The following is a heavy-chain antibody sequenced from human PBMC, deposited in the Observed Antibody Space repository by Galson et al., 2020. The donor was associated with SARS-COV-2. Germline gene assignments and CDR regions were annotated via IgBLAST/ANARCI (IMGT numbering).Heavy chain of an antibody. V-gene: IGHV4-61*02. J-gene: IGHJ6*02. CDR3: AREWEENVPYYYYGMDV. Sequence: SETLSLTCTVSGGSISSGSYYWSWIRQPAGKGLEWIGRIYTSGRTNYNPSLKSRVTISVDTSKNQFSLKLSSVTAADTAVYYCAREWEENVPYYYYGMDVWGQGTTVSVSS. CDR1: GGSISSGSYY. CDR2: IYTSGRT. D-gene: IGHD1-26*01.